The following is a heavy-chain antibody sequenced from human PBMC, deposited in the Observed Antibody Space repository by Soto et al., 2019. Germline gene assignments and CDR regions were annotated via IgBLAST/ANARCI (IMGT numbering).Heavy chain of an antibody. V-gene: IGHV1-2*02. CDR1: DYYFPGYN. J-gene: IGHJ5*02. CDR3: ATIHRSSTSRGSDFDP. CDR2: INPNSGVT. Sequence: QVQLVQSGAEVKKPWASVKVSCKAYDYYFPGYNIHWVRQAPGQGLEWMGWINPNSGVTTYAQKFQVRAPLTRETSISTAYLEVRRLRSDDTAVYYCATIHRSSTSRGSDFDPWGQGTQVTVSS. D-gene: IGHD6-13*01.